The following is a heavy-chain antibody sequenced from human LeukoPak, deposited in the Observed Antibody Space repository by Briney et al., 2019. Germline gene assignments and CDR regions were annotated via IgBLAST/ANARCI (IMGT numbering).Heavy chain of an antibody. V-gene: IGHV3-9*01. CDR1: GFTFDDYA. CDR3: AKEAPEDRGYYWGYYYYYYYMDV. CDR2: ISWNSGSI. D-gene: IGHD3-22*01. Sequence: QAGGSLRLSCAASGFTFDDYAMHWVRQAPGKGLEWVSGISWNSGSIGYADSVKGRFTISRDNSKNTLYLQMNSLRAEDTAVYYCAKEAPEDRGYYWGYYYYYYYMDVWGKGTTVTVSS. J-gene: IGHJ6*03.